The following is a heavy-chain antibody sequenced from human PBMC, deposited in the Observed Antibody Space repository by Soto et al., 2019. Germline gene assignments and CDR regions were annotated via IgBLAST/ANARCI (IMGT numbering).Heavy chain of an antibody. Sequence: SVKVSCKASGFTFTSSAVQWVRQARGQRLEWIGWIVVGSGNTNYAQKFQERVTITRDMSTSTAYMELSSLRSEDTAVYYCAAFPGYYYDSSGYYYGWFDPWGQGTLVTVSS. CDR1: GFTFTSSA. D-gene: IGHD3-22*01. CDR2: IVVGSGNT. J-gene: IGHJ5*02. V-gene: IGHV1-58*01. CDR3: AAFPGYYYDSSGYYYGWFDP.